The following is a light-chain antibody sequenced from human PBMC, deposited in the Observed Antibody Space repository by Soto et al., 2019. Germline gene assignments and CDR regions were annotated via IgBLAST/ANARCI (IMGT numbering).Light chain of an antibody. CDR2: DAS. V-gene: IGKV3-11*01. CDR3: QQRNNWLIT. CDR1: QSVRTN. J-gene: IGKJ5*01. Sequence: EVMMTQFPDTVSVTAGETVTLSCGASQSVRTNLAWYQQRPGQAPRLLIYDASNRATGIPARFSGSGSGTDFTLTISSLEPEDFAVYYCQQRNNWLITFGQGTRLEIK.